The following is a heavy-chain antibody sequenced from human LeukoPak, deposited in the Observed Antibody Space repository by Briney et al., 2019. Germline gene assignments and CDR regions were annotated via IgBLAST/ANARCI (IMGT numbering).Heavy chain of an antibody. J-gene: IGHJ4*02. V-gene: IGHV3-23*01. CDR3: AKASWVSYADAVL. D-gene: IGHD3-16*01. CDR2: LRGDGET. CDR1: GFTFSNYA. Sequence: GGSLRLSCAASGFTFSNYAMSWVRQAPAGGLEWVSSLRGDGETFYADSVKGRFTLSRDDSRNTVYLQLNNLRVEDTAVYYCAKASWVSYADAVLWGQGTLVTVSS.